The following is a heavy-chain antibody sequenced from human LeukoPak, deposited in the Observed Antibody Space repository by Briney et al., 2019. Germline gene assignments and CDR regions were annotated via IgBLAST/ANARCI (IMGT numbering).Heavy chain of an antibody. Sequence: GGSLRLSCAASGFTFSSYSMNWVRQAPGKGLEWVSYISSSSSTIYYADSVKGRFTISRDNAKNSLYLQMNSLRAEDTAVYYCASDQPGGAHNFDYWGQGTLVTVSS. CDR3: ASDQPGGAHNFDY. CDR2: ISSSSSTI. CDR1: GFTFSSYS. D-gene: IGHD3-10*01. J-gene: IGHJ4*02. V-gene: IGHV3-48*04.